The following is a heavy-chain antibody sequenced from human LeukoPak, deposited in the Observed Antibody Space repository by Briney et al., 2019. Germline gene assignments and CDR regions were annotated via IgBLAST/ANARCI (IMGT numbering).Heavy chain of an antibody. D-gene: IGHD3-10*01. Sequence: GGSLRLSCAASGLTFSSYEMNWVRQAPGKGLEWVSYISNSGSTIYYADSVKGRFAISRDNAKNSLYLQMNSLRAEDTAVYYCARVKGYYGSRSGMDVWGQGTTVTVSS. CDR1: GLTFSSYE. CDR3: ARVKGYYGSRSGMDV. V-gene: IGHV3-48*03. CDR2: ISNSGSTI. J-gene: IGHJ6*02.